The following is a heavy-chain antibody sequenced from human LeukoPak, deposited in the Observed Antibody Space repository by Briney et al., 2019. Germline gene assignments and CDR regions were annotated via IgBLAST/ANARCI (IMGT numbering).Heavy chain of an antibody. J-gene: IGHJ4*02. CDR3: ARDPIVVVTSKGRPLDY. CDR2: INSDGSST. Sequence: PGGSLRLSCAASGFTFSSYWMHWVRQAPGKGLVWVSRINSDGSSTSYADSVKGRFTISRDNAKNTLYLQMNSLRAEDTAVYYCARDPIVVVTSKGRPLDYWGQGTLVTVSS. V-gene: IGHV3-74*01. D-gene: IGHD3-22*01. CDR1: GFTFSSYW.